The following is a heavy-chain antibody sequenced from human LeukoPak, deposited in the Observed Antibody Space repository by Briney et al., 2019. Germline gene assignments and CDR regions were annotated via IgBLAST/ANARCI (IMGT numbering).Heavy chain of an antibody. J-gene: IGHJ4*02. CDR3: AKLGDFWSGRDSNDY. V-gene: IGHV3-30*02. D-gene: IGHD3-3*01. Sequence: QPGGSLRLSCAASGFTFSSYGMHWVRQAPGKGLEWVAFIRYDGSNKYYADSVKGRFTIPRDNSKNTLYLQMNSLRAEDTAVYYCAKLGDFWSGRDSNDYWGQGTLVTVSS. CDR2: IRYDGSNK. CDR1: GFTFSSYG.